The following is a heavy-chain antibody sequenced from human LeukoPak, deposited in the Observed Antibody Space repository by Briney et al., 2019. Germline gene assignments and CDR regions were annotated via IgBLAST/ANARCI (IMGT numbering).Heavy chain of an antibody. CDR1: GFSISSGY. D-gene: IGHD1-26*01. J-gene: IGHJ4*02. CDR2: LYSDDSA. CDR3: ARDPWQGSTTLH. Sequence: TGGSLRLSCVASGFSISSGYMTWARQAPGKALEWVSLLYSDDSAYYPDSVKGRFTISRDNSKSTLHLQMDTLRTKDTAMYYCARDPWQGSTTLHWGQGIMVTVSS. V-gene: IGHV3-66*02.